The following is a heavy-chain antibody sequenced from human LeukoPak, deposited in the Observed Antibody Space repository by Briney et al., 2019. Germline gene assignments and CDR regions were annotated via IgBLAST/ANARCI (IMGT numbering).Heavy chain of an antibody. CDR1: GGSFSGYY. V-gene: IGHV4-34*01. CDR3: ASLSLVRYYFDY. CDR2: INHSGST. D-gene: IGHD3-10*01. J-gene: IGHJ4*02. Sequence: SETLSLTCAVYGGSFSGYYWSWIRQPPGKGLEWIGEINHSGSTNYNPSLKSRVTISVDTSKNQFSLKLSSVTAADTAVYYCASLSLVRYYFDYWGQGTLVTVSS.